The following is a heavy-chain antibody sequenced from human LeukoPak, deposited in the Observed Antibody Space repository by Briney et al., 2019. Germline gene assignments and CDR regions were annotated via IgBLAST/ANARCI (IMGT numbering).Heavy chain of an antibody. CDR1: GFTFSSYA. J-gene: IGHJ4*02. CDR2: ISGSGGST. Sequence: GGSLRLSCAASGFTFSSYAMSWVRQAPGKGLEWVSAISGSGGSTYCADSVKGRFTISRDNSKNTLYLQMNSLRAEDTAVYYCAKWGAYYYGSGSYSELDYWGQGTLVTVSS. D-gene: IGHD3-10*01. V-gene: IGHV3-23*01. CDR3: AKWGAYYYGSGSYSELDY.